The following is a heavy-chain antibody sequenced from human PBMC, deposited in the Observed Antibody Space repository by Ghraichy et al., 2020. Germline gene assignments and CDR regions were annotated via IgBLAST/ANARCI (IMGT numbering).Heavy chain of an antibody. J-gene: IGHJ5*02. D-gene: IGHD5-12*01. V-gene: IGHV3-23*01. CDR3: AKSFIDGGYDLGDWFDP. CDR2: ISGSGGST. Sequence: GGSLRLSCAASGFTFSSYAMSWVRQAPGKGLEWVSAISGSGGSTYYADSVKGRFTISRDNSKNTLYLQMNSLRAEDTAVYYCAKSFIDGGYDLGDWFDPWGQGTLVTVSS. CDR1: GFTFSSYA.